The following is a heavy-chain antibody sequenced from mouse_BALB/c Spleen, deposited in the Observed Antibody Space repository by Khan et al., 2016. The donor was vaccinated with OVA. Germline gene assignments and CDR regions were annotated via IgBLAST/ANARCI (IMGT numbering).Heavy chain of an antibody. Sequence: VQLKQSGAELVKPGASVKLSCTASGFTIKDTYMNWVKQRPEQGLEWIGRIDPANGNSKYDPKFQGKATITTDTSSHTAYLQLNSLTSEDTAVYYCARPITTGGFGYWGQGTLVTVAA. CDR1: GFTIKDTY. D-gene: IGHD1-2*01. J-gene: IGHJ3*01. CDR2: IDPANGNS. CDR3: ARPITTGGFGY. V-gene: IGHV14-3*02.